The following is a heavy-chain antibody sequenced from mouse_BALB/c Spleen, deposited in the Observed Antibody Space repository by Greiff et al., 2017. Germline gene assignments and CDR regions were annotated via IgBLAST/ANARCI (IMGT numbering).Heavy chain of an antibody. D-gene: IGHD3-2*01. Sequence: EVQLQQTGPELVKPGASVKISCKASGYSFTDYIMLWVKQSHGKSLEWIGNINPYYGSTSYNLKFKGKATLTVDKSSSTAYMQLNSLTSEDSAVYYCARPDSSGPAWFAYWGQGTLVTVSA. CDR2: INPYYGST. CDR1: GYSFTDYI. V-gene: IGHV1-39*01. J-gene: IGHJ3*01. CDR3: ARPDSSGPAWFAY.